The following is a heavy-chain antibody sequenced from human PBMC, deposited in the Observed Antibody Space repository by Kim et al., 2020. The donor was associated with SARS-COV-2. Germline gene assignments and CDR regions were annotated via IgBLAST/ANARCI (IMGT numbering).Heavy chain of an antibody. CDR1: GGSFRSYG. D-gene: IGHD1-1*01. CDR2: TIPLLDSI. J-gene: IGHJ6*02. CDR3: ATTRDLDSSSYCMDV. Sequence: SVKVSCKVSGGSFRSYGLHWVRQAPGHGLEWVGRTIPLLDSIDYAQRFQGRVTITADESTATAYLEMLSLTFEDTAISYCATTRDLDSSSYCMDVWGRG. V-gene: IGHV1-69*11.